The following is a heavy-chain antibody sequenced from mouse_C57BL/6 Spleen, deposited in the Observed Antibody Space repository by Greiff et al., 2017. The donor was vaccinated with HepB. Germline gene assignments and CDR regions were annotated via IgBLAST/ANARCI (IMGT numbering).Heavy chain of an antibody. CDR3: AREAGTESYYFDY. CDR1: GYTFTSYG. Sequence: ESGAELARPGASVKLSCKASGYTFTSYGISWVKQRTGQGLEWIGEIYPRSGNTYYNEKFKGKATLTADKSSSTAYMELRSLTSEDSAVYFCAREAGTESYYFDYWGQGTTLTVSS. CDR2: IYPRSGNT. J-gene: IGHJ2*01. V-gene: IGHV1-81*01. D-gene: IGHD3-3*01.